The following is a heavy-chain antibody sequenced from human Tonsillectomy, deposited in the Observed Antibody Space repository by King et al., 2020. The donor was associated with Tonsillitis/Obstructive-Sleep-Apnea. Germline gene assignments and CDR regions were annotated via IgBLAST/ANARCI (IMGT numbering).Heavy chain of an antibody. CDR1: GGSISSSSYY. CDR2: IYYSGST. J-gene: IGHJ3*02. D-gene: IGHD3-10*01. CDR3: ARHESPRGYAFDI. Sequence: QLQESGPGLVKPSETLSLTCTVSGGSISSSSYYWGWIRQPPGKGLEWIGSIYYSGSTYYNPSLKSRVTISVDTSKNQYSLKLSSVTAADTAVYYCARHESPRGYAFDIWGQGTMVTVSS. V-gene: IGHV4-39*01.